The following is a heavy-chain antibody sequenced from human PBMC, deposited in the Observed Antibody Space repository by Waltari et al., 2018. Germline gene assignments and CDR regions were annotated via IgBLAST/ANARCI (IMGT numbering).Heavy chain of an antibody. D-gene: IGHD1-20*01. CDR2: IYHSANT. CDR3: ARDNAVFSEASP. J-gene: IGHJ5*02. CDR1: GDSISSGDYY. V-gene: IGHV4-30-4*08. Sequence: QVQLQESGPGLVKPSQTLSLTCTVSGDSISSGDYYWSWIRQPPGKGLEWIGYIYHSANTYYTPSLKSRFSISVDTSKNQFSLKLSSVTAADTAVYYCARDNAVFSEASPWGQGTLVTVSS.